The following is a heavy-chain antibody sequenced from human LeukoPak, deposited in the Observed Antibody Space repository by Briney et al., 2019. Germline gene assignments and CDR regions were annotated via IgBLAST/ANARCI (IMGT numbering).Heavy chain of an antibody. D-gene: IGHD3-3*01. CDR1: GFTFSSYA. CDR3: VRESGYSFDY. J-gene: IGHJ4*02. V-gene: IGHV3-23*01. CDR2: ISGSGGST. Sequence: PGGSLRLSCAASGFTFSSYAMSWVRQAPGKGLEWVSAISGSGGSTYYADSVKGRFTISRDNAKNSLYLQMNSLRAEDTAVYYCVRESGYSFDYWGQGSLVTVSS.